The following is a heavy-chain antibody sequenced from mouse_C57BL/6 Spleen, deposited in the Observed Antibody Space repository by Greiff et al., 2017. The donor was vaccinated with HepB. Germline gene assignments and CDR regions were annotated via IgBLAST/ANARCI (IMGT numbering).Heavy chain of an antibody. D-gene: IGHD4-1*01. J-gene: IGHJ4*01. V-gene: IGHV6-6*01. Sequence: EVKLMESGGGLVQPGGSMKLSCAASGFTFSDAWMDWVRQSPEKGLEWVAEIRNKANNHATYYAESVKGRFTISRDDSKSGVYLQMNSLRAEDTGIYYCTSHWGDAMDYWGQGTSVTGSS. CDR3: TSHWGDAMDY. CDR2: IRNKANNHAT. CDR1: GFTFSDAW.